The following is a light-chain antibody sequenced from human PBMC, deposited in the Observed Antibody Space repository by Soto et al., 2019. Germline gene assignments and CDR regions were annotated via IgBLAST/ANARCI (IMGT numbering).Light chain of an antibody. V-gene: IGKV1-5*01. Sequence: DIQMTQSPSTLSASVGDRVIITCRASQSISSWLAWYQQKPGKVPNLLIYDASNLESGVPSRFSGSGSGTEFTLTISSLQPDDFATYYCQQLNSYPLTFGGGTKVEIK. CDR3: QQLNSYPLT. CDR1: QSISSW. J-gene: IGKJ4*01. CDR2: DAS.